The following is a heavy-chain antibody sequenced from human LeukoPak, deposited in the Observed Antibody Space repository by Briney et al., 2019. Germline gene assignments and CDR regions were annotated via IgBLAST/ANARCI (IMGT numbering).Heavy chain of an antibody. J-gene: IGHJ4*02. CDR2: IYTSGST. CDR1: GGSISSGSYY. V-gene: IGHV4-61*02. CDR3: ARYIPYNDSFDY. Sequence: SQTLSLTCTVSGGSISSGSYYWSWIRQPAGKGLEWIGRIYTSGSTNYNPSLKSRVTISVDTSKNQFSLKLSSVTAADTAVYYCARYIPYNDSFDYWGQGTLVTVSS. D-gene: IGHD1-14*01.